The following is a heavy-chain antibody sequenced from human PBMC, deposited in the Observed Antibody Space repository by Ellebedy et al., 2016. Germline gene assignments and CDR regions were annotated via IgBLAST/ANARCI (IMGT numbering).Heavy chain of an antibody. Sequence: ASVKVSCKASGYTFTSYAMHWVRQAPGQRLEWMGWINAGNGNTKYSQKLQGRVTITRDTSASTAYMELSSLRSEDTAVYYCARVEYSSGWYLEGAFDIWGQGTMVTVSS. CDR1: GYTFTSYA. CDR3: ARVEYSSGWYLEGAFDI. CDR2: INAGNGNT. V-gene: IGHV1-3*01. J-gene: IGHJ3*02. D-gene: IGHD6-19*01.